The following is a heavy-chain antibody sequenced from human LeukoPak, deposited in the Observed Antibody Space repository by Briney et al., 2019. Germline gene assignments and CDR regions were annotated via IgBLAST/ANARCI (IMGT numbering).Heavy chain of an antibody. D-gene: IGHD6-13*01. CDR2: IGRSPTAI. V-gene: IGHV3-11*01. Sequence: GGSLRLSCTASGFPFNDYYMTWIRQAPGKGLERLSYIGRSPTAIKYADSVKGRFTISRDNAKNSLFLQMSSLRAEDTAIYYCARAQLDLYYYSMDVWGSGTTVTVSS. CDR3: ARAQLDLYYYSMDV. CDR1: GFPFNDYY. J-gene: IGHJ6*03.